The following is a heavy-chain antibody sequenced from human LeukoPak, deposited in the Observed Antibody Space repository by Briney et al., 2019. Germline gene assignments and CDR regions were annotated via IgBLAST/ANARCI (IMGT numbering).Heavy chain of an antibody. CDR3: ARVTPFDIVVVPAASGPFDI. D-gene: IGHD2-2*01. CDR1: GGTFSSYA. V-gene: IGHV1-69*13. Sequence: SVKVSCKASGGTFSSYAISWVRQAPGQGLEWMGGIIPIFGTANYAQKFQGRVTITADESTSTAYMELSSLGSEDTAVYYCARVTPFDIVVVPAASGPFDIWGQGTMVTVSS. J-gene: IGHJ3*02. CDR2: IIPIFGTA.